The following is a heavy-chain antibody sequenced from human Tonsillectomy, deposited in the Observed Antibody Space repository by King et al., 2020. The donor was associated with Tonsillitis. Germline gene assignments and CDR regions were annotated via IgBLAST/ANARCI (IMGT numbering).Heavy chain of an antibody. V-gene: IGHV3-23*04. J-gene: IGHJ4*02. Sequence: EVQLVESGGCLVQPGGSLRLSCAASGFTFSSCAMTCVRQAPWMRLEWVSAISGSAGGTYYADSVKGRFTISRDNSKNTLYLQMNSLRAEDTAVYYCAKGWVEMDAWGQGTLVTVSS. D-gene: IGHD5-24*01. CDR1: GFTFSSCA. CDR2: ISGSAGGT. CDR3: AKGWVEMDA.